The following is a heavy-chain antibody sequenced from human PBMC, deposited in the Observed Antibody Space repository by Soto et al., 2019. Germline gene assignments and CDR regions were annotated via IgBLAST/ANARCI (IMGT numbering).Heavy chain of an antibody. CDR3: ARGSELTGDLSFYFDY. J-gene: IGHJ4*02. V-gene: IGHV4-59*01. CDR2: IYYSGST. Sequence: SETLSLTCTVSGGSISSYYWSWIRQPPGKGLEWIGYIYYSGSTNYNPSLKSRVTISVDTSKNQFSLKLSSVTAADTAVYYCARGSELTGDLSFYFDYWGQGTLVTVSS. CDR1: GGSISSYY. D-gene: IGHD7-27*01.